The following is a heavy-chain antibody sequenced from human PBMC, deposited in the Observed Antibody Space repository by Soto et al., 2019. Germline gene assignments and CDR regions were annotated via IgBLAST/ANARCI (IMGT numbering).Heavy chain of an antibody. CDR2: ISYDGSNK. Sequence: GVSLRPCFASSECTASSDGMNWVRQSPGNGLEWVAVISYDGSNKYYADSVKGRFTISRDNSKNTLYLQMNSLRAEDTAVYYCARARIAALRPAYYGMDVWGQGTTVTVSS. D-gene: IGHD6-6*01. CDR3: ARARIAALRPAYYGMDV. V-gene: IGHV3-30-3*01. J-gene: IGHJ6*02. CDR1: ECTASSDG.